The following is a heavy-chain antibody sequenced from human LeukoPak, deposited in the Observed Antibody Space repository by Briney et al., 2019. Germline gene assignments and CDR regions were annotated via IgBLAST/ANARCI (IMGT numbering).Heavy chain of an antibody. CDR2: VKHDGSET. CDR1: GFTFSSNW. J-gene: IGHJ5*02. Sequence: AGCLRLSCAASGFTFSSNWMSWVRQAAGKGLEWVANVKHDGSETYYVDSVKGRFTISRDNAENSLFLQMITLRVEDTSDYYCARAYSYAFEPWGQGTLVTVSS. D-gene: IGHD5-18*01. CDR3: ARAYSYAFEP. V-gene: IGHV3-7*04.